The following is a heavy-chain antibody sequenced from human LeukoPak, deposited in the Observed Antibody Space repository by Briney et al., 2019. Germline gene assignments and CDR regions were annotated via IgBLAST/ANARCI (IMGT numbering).Heavy chain of an antibody. CDR2: ISSSSSYI. Sequence: GGSLRLSCAASGFTFSSYSMNWVRQAPGKGLEWVSSISSSSSYIYYEDSVKGRFTISRDNAKNSLYLQMNSLRAEDTAVYYCARDRSPYCSGGSCYSGGDYWGQGTLVTVSS. V-gene: IGHV3-21*01. D-gene: IGHD2-15*01. J-gene: IGHJ4*02. CDR3: ARDRSPYCSGGSCYSGGDY. CDR1: GFTFSSYS.